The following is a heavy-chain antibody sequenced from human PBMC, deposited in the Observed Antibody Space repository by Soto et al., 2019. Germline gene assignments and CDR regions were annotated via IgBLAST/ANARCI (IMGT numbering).Heavy chain of an antibody. Sequence: PGGSLRLSCAASGFTVSSNYMSWVRQAPGKGLEWVSVIYSGGSTYYADSVKGRFTISRDNSKNTLYLQMNSLRAEDTAVYYCAGGGRGGLGNMSSDYAFDIWGQGTMVTVSS. D-gene: IGHD3-16*01. CDR1: GFTVSSNY. CDR3: AGGGRGGLGNMSSDYAFDI. CDR2: IYSGGST. J-gene: IGHJ3*02. V-gene: IGHV3-66*01.